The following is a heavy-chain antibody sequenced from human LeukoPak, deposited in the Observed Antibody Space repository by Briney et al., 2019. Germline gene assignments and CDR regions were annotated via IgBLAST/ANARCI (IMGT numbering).Heavy chain of an antibody. CDR2: IYSGGST. Sequence: GGSLRLSCAASGFTVSSNYMSWVRQAPGKGLEWVSVIYSGGSTYYADSVKGRFTISRDNSKNTLYLQMNSLRAEDTAVYYCAKETGSSSSGAYWGQGTLVTVSS. CDR1: GFTVSSNY. V-gene: IGHV3-53*01. D-gene: IGHD6-6*01. CDR3: AKETGSSSSGAY. J-gene: IGHJ4*02.